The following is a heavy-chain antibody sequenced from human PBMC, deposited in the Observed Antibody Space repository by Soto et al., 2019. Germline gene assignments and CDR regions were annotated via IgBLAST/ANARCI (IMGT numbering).Heavy chain of an antibody. Sequence: PGGSLRLSCAASGFTFSNAWMSWVRQAPGKGLEWVGRIKSKTDGGTTDYAAPVKGRFTISRDDSKNTLYLQMNSLKTEDTAVYYCTAEVQLWLGTHQDLGRDYWGQETRSSVSS. CDR3: TAEVQLWLGTHQDLGRDY. V-gene: IGHV3-15*01. CDR2: IKSKTDGGTT. D-gene: IGHD5-18*01. J-gene: IGHJ4*02. CDR1: GFTFSNAW.